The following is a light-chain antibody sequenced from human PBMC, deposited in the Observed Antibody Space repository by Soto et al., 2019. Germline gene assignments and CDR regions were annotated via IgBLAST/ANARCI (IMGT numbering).Light chain of an antibody. V-gene: IGKV3-20*01. CDR3: QQYGSSQIT. Sequence: EIVMTQSPATLSVSPGEXATLSCRASQNISNYLIWYQQKPGQAPRLLIYGASSRATGIPDRFSGSGSGTDFTLTISRLEPEDFAVYYCQQYGSSQITFGQGTRLEI. CDR1: QNISNY. J-gene: IGKJ5*01. CDR2: GAS.